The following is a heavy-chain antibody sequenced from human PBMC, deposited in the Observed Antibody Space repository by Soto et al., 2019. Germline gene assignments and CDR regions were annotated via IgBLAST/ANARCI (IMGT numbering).Heavy chain of an antibody. V-gene: IGHV1-3*01. Sequence: QVQLVQSGAEVKKPGASVKLSCKASGYTFSSYALHWLRQAPGQGLEWMGWINSGDGHTKYSPLFQDRVTITRDTSATTVYMELTSLRSEDTAMYYCARTEWFPPYFDHWGQGALVLVSS. J-gene: IGHJ4*02. CDR2: INSGDGHT. CDR3: ARTEWFPPYFDH. CDR1: GYTFSSYA. D-gene: IGHD3-3*01.